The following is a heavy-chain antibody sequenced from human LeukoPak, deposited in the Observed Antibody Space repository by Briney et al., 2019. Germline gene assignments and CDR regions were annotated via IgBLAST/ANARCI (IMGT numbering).Heavy chain of an antibody. CDR1: GGSISSGGYS. Sequence: PSETLSLTCAVSGGSISSGGYSWSWIRQPPGKGLEWIGYIYYSGSTYYNPSLKSRVTISVDTSKNQFSLKLSSVTAADTAVYYCASIAAADKFDYWGQGTLVTVSS. J-gene: IGHJ4*02. V-gene: IGHV4-30-4*07. CDR3: ASIAAADKFDY. CDR2: IYYSGST. D-gene: IGHD6-13*01.